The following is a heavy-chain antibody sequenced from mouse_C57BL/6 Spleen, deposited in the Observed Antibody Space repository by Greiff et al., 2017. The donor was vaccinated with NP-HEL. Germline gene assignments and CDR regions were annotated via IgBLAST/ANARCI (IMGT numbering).Heavy chain of an antibody. Sequence: VQLQQSGPELVKPGASVKISCKASGYTFTDYYMNWVKQSHGKSLEWIGDINPNNGGTSYNQKFKGKATLTVDKSSSTAYMELRSLTSEDSAVYYCARGMDYGAWFAYWGQGTLVTVSA. V-gene: IGHV1-26*01. J-gene: IGHJ3*01. CDR1: GYTFTDYY. D-gene: IGHD1-1*02. CDR2: INPNNGGT. CDR3: ARGMDYGAWFAY.